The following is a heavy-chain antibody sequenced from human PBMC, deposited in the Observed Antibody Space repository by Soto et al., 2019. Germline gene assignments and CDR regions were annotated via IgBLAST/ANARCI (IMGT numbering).Heavy chain of an antibody. D-gene: IGHD6-19*01. J-gene: IGHJ6*04. Sequence: GGSLRLSCAASGFTFSSYAMHWVRQAPGKGLEWVAVISYDGSNKYYADSVKGRFTISRDNSKNTLYLQINSLRAEDTAVYYCVRDLEHSSGWYSSYYYYGMDVWGEGTKVTVSS. CDR2: ISYDGSNK. V-gene: IGHV3-30-3*01. CDR3: VRDLEHSSGWYSSYYYYGMDV. CDR1: GFTFSSYA.